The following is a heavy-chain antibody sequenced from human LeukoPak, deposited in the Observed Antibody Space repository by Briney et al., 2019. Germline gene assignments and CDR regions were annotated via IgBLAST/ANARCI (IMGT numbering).Heavy chain of an antibody. CDR2: IYYSGTS. CDR3: AREGSTGWYYFDY. D-gene: IGHD6-19*01. J-gene: IGHJ4*02. Sequence: SETLSLTCTVSGGSISSSTDYRGWIRQPPGKGLEWLGSIYYSGTSYFNPSLKSRVTISMHTSKNQFSLKLTSVTAADTAVYYCAREGSTGWYYFDYWGQGALVTVSS. V-gene: IGHV4-39*07. CDR1: GGSISSSTDY.